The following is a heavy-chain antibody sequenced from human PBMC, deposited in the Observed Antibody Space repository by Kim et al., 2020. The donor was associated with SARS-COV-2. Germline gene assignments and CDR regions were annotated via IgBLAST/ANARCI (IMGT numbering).Heavy chain of an antibody. D-gene: IGHD3-3*01. J-gene: IGHJ4*02. CDR1: GYTFTSYG. Sequence: ASVKVSCKASGYTFTSYGISWVRQAPGQGLEWMGWISAYNGNTNYVQKLQGRVTMTTDTSTSTAYMELRSLRSDDTAVYYCASTRITIFGVVIALDYWGQGTLVTVSS. V-gene: IGHV1-18*01. CDR3: ASTRITIFGVVIALDY. CDR2: ISAYNGNT.